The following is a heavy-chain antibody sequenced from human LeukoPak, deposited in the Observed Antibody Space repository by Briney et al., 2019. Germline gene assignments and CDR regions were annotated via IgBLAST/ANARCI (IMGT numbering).Heavy chain of an antibody. Sequence: GGSLRLSCAASGFTFSRYWMTWVRQTPGKGLEWVANIKPDGSVKYYVDSVKGRFTISRDNAKNSLYLQMNSLRAEDTAVYYCARDAYGAQTPSDVWGQGTTVTVSS. D-gene: IGHD4-17*01. CDR1: GFTFSRYW. CDR3: ARDAYGAQTPSDV. CDR2: IKPDGSVK. J-gene: IGHJ6*02. V-gene: IGHV3-7*05.